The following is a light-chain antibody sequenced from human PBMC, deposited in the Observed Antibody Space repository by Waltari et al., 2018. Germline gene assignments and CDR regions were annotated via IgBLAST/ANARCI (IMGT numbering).Light chain of an antibody. Sequence: VLTQSPGTLSLSPGARVTLSCRASQSIGRSLVWYQQRPGQAPRLLIYGASIRATGVPDRFSGSGSGTDFSLTISRLDPEDFAVYFCQKYERLPATFGQGTKVEI. J-gene: IGKJ1*01. V-gene: IGKV3-20*01. CDR2: GAS. CDR3: QKYERLPAT. CDR1: QSIGRS.